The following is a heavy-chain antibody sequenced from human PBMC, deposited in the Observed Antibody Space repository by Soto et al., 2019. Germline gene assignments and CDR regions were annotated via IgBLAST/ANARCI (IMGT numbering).Heavy chain of an antibody. CDR2: ISSSSSYI. Sequence: GGSLRLSCAASGFTFSSYSMNWVRQAPGKGLEWVSSISSSSSYIYYADSVKGRFTISRDNAKNSLYLQMNSLRAEDTAVYYCARLQVVVPAAIDYWGQGTLVTVSS. V-gene: IGHV3-21*01. CDR3: ARLQVVVPAAIDY. J-gene: IGHJ4*02. CDR1: GFTFSSYS. D-gene: IGHD2-2*01.